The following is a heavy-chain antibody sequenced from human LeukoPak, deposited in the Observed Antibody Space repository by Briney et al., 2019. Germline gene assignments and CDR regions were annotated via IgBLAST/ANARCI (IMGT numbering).Heavy chain of an antibody. D-gene: IGHD2-2*01. V-gene: IGHV1-2*02. Sequence: ASVKVSCKASGYTFTSYAMHWVRQAPGQGLEWMGWINPNSGGTNYAQKFQGRVTMTRDTSISTAYMELSRLRSDDTAVYYCARDPRDIVVVPAAMAPFTYYYYYMDVWGKGTTVTVSS. CDR2: INPNSGGT. CDR1: GYTFTSYA. J-gene: IGHJ6*03. CDR3: ARDPRDIVVVPAAMAPFTYYYYYMDV.